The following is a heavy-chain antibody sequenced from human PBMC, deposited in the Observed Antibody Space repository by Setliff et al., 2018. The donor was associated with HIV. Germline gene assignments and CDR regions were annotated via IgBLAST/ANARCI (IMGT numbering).Heavy chain of an antibody. CDR1: GGSISSSSYY. J-gene: IGHJ4*02. CDR3: ASTGYSSGWSFDY. CDR2: IYYSGST. Sequence: SLTCTVSGGSISSSSYYWGWIRQPPGKGLEWIGSIYYSGSTYYNPSLKSRVTISVDTSKNQFSLKLSSATAADTAVYYCASTGYSSGWSFDYWGQGTLVTVSS. V-gene: IGHV4-39*07. D-gene: IGHD6-19*01.